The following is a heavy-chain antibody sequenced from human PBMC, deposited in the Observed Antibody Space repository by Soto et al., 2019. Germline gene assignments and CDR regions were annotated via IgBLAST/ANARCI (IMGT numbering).Heavy chain of an antibody. J-gene: IGHJ6*02. CDR1: GDSVSSSSC. D-gene: IGHD2-2*01. Sequence: PSETLSLTCAVSGDSVSSSSCWSWVRQAPGKGLEWIGEIYHSVAFNYNPSLAGRVSVSVDKSRNQLSLNLKSVTAADTAVYYCVRSVPAAPWQYSGMDVWGQGPTITV. CDR2: IYHSVAF. V-gene: IGHV4-4*02. CDR3: VRSVPAAPWQYSGMDV.